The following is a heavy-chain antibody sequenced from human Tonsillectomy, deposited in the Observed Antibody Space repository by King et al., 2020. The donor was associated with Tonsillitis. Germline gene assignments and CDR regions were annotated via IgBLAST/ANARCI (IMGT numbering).Heavy chain of an antibody. CDR2: INVNNGYT. V-gene: IGHV1-3*01. CDR1: GYNFTNYA. D-gene: IGHD3-16*01. CDR3: ARENMITFGAAIPDALDI. J-gene: IGHJ3*02. Sequence: QLVQSGTEIKKPGASVKVSCKASGYNFTNYAIYWVRQAPGQRLEWMGWINVNNGYTRCSQNFEDRVTFTRDTSATTAYMELSSLRSEDSAIFYCARENMITFGAAIPDALDIWGPGTMVIVSS.